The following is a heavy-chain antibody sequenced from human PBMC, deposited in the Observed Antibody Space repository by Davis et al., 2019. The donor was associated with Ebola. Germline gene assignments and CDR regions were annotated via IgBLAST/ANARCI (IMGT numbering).Heavy chain of an antibody. Sequence: SVKVSCKASGGTFTSYAISWVRQAPGQGLEWMGGIIPIFGTANYAQKFQGRVTITADKSTSTAYMELSSLRSEDTAVYYCASYYVQRVTTVSGYFDYWGQGTLVTVSS. J-gene: IGHJ4*02. V-gene: IGHV1-69*06. CDR1: GGTFTSYA. CDR3: ASYYVQRVTTVSGYFDY. CDR2: IIPIFGTA. D-gene: IGHD3-10*02.